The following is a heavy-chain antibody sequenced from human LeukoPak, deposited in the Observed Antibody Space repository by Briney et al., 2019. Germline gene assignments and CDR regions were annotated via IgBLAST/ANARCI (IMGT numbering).Heavy chain of an antibody. V-gene: IGHV4-30-2*01. CDR3: ARVFTRGAFDY. CDR2: IYHSGST. CDR1: GGSISSGGYS. J-gene: IGHJ4*02. Sequence: PSETLSLTCAVSGGSISSGGYSWSWIRQPPGKGLEWIGYIYHSGSTYYNPSLKSRVTISVDRSKNQFSLKLSSVTAADTAVYYCARVFTRGAFDYWGQGTLVTVSS. D-gene: IGHD2-2*01.